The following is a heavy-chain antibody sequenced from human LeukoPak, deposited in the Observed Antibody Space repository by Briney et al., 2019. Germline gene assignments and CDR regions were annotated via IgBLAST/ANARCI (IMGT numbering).Heavy chain of an antibody. V-gene: IGHV3-53*01. CDR3: ARAIQFGGYFDY. D-gene: IGHD2-15*01. CDR1: GFTVSGDY. Sequence: PGGSLRLSCAASGFTVSGDYMSWARQAPGKGQEWVSVIYGAGSTYYADSVKGRFTISRDNSKNTLYLQMNSLRVEDTAVYYCARAIQFGGYFDYWGQGTLVTVSP. CDR2: IYGAGST. J-gene: IGHJ4*02.